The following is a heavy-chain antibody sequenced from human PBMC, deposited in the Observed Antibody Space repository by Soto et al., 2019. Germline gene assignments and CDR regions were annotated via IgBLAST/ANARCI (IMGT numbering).Heavy chain of an antibody. CDR2: IKPGTSDI. D-gene: IGHD3-3*02. J-gene: IGHJ4*02. V-gene: IGHV5-51*01. CDR3: ARQLSHICDS. CDR1: GYKFGSAW. Sequence: EVQLVQSGADIKKPGESLKISCKGVGYKFGSAWIGWVRQMPGKGLVWMGIIKPGTSDIRYSPSCRGHVTISADEAVSTAYLQWSSLKASDTAMYYCARQLSHICDSWGQGTLVTVSS.